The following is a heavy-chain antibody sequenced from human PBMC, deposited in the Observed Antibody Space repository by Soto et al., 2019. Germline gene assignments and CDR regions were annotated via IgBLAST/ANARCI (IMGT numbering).Heavy chain of an antibody. CDR1: GFTFSSYW. CDR2: INSDGSST. CDR3: ARVLDFWSAAPLEFGP. V-gene: IGHV3-74*01. J-gene: IGHJ5*02. Sequence: GGSLRLSCAASGFTFSSYWMHCVRQAPGKGLVWVSRINSDGSSTSYADSVKGRFTISRHNAKNMLYLQMNSLRAEDTAVYYFARVLDFWSAAPLEFGPWGRGPMVTV. D-gene: IGHD3-3*01.